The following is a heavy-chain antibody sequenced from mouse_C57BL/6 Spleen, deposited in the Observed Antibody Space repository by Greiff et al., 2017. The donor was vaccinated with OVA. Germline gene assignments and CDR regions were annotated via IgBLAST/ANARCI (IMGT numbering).Heavy chain of an antibody. CDR1: GYSITSGYY. D-gene: IGHD2-1*01. V-gene: IGHV3-6*01. CDR3: ARWAGGNSYYYAMDY. Sequence: EVQLQETGPGLVKPSQSLSLTCSVTGYSITSGYYWNWIRQFPGNKLEWMGYISYDGSNNYNPSLKNRISITRDTSKNQFFLKLNSVTTEDTATYYCARWAGGNSYYYAMDYWGQGTSVTVSS. CDR2: ISYDGSN. J-gene: IGHJ4*01.